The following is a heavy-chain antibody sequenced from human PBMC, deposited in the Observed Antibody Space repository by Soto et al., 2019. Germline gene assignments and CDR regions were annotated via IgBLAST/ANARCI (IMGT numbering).Heavy chain of an antibody. CDR1: GGTFSSYA. V-gene: IGHV1-69*01. CDR3: ARAKPSEVGLFRGGASWDVQYYYYYGMDV. D-gene: IGHD2-2*01. CDR2: IIPIFGTA. Sequence: QVQLVQSGAEVKKPGSSVKVSCKASGGTFSSYAISWVRQAPGQGLEWLGGIIPIFGTAQYAQKLQGRVTITADEATSTADMEVSSPRSEDTAVYYCARAKPSEVGLFRGGASWDVQYYYYYGMDVWGQGTTVTVSS. J-gene: IGHJ6*02.